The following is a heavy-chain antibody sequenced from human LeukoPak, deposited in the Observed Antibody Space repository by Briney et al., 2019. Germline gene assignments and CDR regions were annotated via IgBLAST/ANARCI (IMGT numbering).Heavy chain of an antibody. CDR1: GSSISSSYF. V-gene: IGHV4-61*05. CDR2: IYYTGST. Sequence: SETLSLTCTVSGSSISSSYFWGWIRQPPGKGLEWIGYIYYTGSTNYNPSFKSRVTISVDTSKNQFSLKMSSVTAADAAVYYCARRSGYYDTGAFSYFDYWGQGTLVTVSS. CDR3: ARRSGYYDTGAFSYFDY. J-gene: IGHJ4*02. D-gene: IGHD3-22*01.